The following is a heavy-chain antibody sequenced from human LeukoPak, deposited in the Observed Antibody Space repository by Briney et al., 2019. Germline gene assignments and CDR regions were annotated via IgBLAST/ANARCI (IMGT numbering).Heavy chain of an antibody. V-gene: IGHV3-7*01. CDR3: AREGVSGATANHYDY. CDR2: IKQDGSEK. D-gene: IGHD1-26*01. CDR1: GFTFNSYW. J-gene: IGHJ4*02. Sequence: GGSLRLSCAASGFTFNSYWMSWVRQAPGKGLEWVANIKQDGSEKYYVDSVKGRFTISRDNAKNSLYLQMNSLRAEDTGVYYCAREGVSGATANHYDYWGQGSLVTVSS.